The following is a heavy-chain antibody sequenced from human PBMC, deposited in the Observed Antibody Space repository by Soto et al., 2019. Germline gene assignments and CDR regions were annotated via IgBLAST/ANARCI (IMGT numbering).Heavy chain of an antibody. Sequence: PSETLSLTCTVSGGSISSGDYYWSWIRQPPGKGLEWIGYIYYSGSTYYNPSLKSRVTISVDTSKNQFSLKLSSVTAADTAVYYCARAPLLRYCSGGSCYSYGMDVWGQGTTVTVSS. J-gene: IGHJ6*02. D-gene: IGHD2-15*01. V-gene: IGHV4-30-4*01. CDR3: ARAPLLRYCSGGSCYSYGMDV. CDR1: GGSISSGDYY. CDR2: IYYSGST.